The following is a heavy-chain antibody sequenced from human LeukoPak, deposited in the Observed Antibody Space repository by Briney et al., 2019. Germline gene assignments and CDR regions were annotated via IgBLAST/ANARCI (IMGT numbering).Heavy chain of an antibody. D-gene: IGHD6-13*01. Sequence: SETLSLTCTVSGGSISSSLYYWGWIRQPPGKGLEWIGSIYYSGSTYYNPSLKSRVTISVDTSKKQFSLKLSSVTAADTAVYYCARVNTGYSSSWYSGGSFDPWGQGTLVTVSS. CDR3: ARVNTGYSSSWYSGGSFDP. V-gene: IGHV4-39*01. CDR1: GGSISSSLYY. CDR2: IYYSGST. J-gene: IGHJ5*02.